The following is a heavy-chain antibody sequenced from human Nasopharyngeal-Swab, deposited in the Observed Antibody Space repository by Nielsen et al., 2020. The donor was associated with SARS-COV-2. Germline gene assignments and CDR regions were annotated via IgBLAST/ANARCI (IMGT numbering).Heavy chain of an antibody. J-gene: IGHJ4*02. CDR1: GFSLSTSGMC. CDR2: IDWDDDK. V-gene: IGHV2-70*01. D-gene: IGHD6-13*01. CDR3: ARILGYSSSWPHFDY. Sequence: SGPTLVKPTQTFTLTCTFSGFSLSTSGMCVSWIRQPPGKALEWLAPIDWDDDKYYSTSLKTRLTISKDTSKNQVVLTMTNMDPVDTATYYCARILGYSSSWPHFDYWGQGTLVTVSS.